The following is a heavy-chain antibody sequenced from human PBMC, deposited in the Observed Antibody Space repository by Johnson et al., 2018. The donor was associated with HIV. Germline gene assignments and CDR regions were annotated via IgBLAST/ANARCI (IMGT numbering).Heavy chain of an antibody. CDR1: GFTFRSYW. CDR2: IKQDGSNK. D-gene: IGHD2-2*01. CDR3: AREGGDCSSTSCYQDAFDI. J-gene: IGHJ3*02. Sequence: MLLVESGGGLVQPGGSLRLSCVASGFTFRSYWMTWVRQAPGKGLEWVANIKQDGSNKYYADSVKGRFTITSDNSKNTLYLQMNSLRAEDTAVYYCAREGGDCSSTSCYQDAFDIWGQGTMVTVSS. V-gene: IGHV3-7*01.